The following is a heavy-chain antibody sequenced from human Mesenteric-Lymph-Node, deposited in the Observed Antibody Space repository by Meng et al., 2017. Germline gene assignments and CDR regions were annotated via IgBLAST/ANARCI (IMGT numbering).Heavy chain of an antibody. CDR2: IKQDGSEK. D-gene: IGHD3-3*01. Sequence: GGSLRLSCAASGFTFSDYYMSWIRQAPGKGLEWVANIKQDGSEKYYVDSVKGRFTISRDNAKNSLYLQMNSLTTEDTAVYYCTTLSQVPTIRSYAFDIWGPGAMATVSS. CDR1: GFTFSDYY. V-gene: IGHV3-7*03. CDR3: TTLSQVPTIRSYAFDI. J-gene: IGHJ3*02.